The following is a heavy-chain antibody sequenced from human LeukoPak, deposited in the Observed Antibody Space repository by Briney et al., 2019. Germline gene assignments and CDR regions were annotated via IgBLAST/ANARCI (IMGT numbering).Heavy chain of an antibody. D-gene: IGHD2-2*01. CDR1: GFTFSSYW. CDR2: IKQDGSEK. CDR3: AKTYQLLTRLAYYFDY. J-gene: IGHJ4*02. Sequence: GGSLRLSCAASGFTFSSYWMSWVRQAPGKGLEWVANIKQDGSEKYYVDSMKGRFTISRDNAKNSLYLQMNSLRAEDTAVYYCAKTYQLLTRLAYYFDYWGQGTLVTVSS. V-gene: IGHV3-7*01.